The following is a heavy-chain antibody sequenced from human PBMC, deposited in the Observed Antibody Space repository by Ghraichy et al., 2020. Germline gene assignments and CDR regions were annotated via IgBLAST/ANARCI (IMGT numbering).Heavy chain of an antibody. J-gene: IGHJ4*02. CDR2: IYHSGTT. V-gene: IGHV4-30-2*01. CDR3: ARASYYDGRYFDY. Sequence: SETLSLTCAVSGGSISSAGYSWSWIRQPPGKALEWIGYIYHSGTTAYTPSLKSRVTMSVDRSMNQISLTLTSVTAADTAVYYCARASYYDGRYFDYWGQGTLVTVSS. CDR1: GGSISSAGYS. D-gene: IGHD3-10*01.